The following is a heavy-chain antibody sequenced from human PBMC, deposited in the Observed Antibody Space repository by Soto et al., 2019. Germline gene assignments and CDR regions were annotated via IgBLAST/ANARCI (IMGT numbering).Heavy chain of an antibody. CDR1: GYDFTTYG. CDR3: ARGRYGDY. J-gene: IGHJ4*02. CDR2: ISAHNGNT. V-gene: IGHV1-18*01. Sequence: QVHLVQSGAEVKKPGASVKVSCKGSGYDFTTYGITWVRQAPGQGLEWMAWISAHNGNTDYAQKLQGRVTVTRDTSTSTAYMALRSLRSEDTAVYYCARGRYGDYWGQGALVTVSS. D-gene: IGHD1-1*01.